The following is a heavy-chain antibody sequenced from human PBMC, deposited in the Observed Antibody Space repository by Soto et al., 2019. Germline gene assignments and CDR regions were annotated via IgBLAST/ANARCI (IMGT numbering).Heavy chain of an antibody. V-gene: IGHV4-30-4*01. CDR1: GGSISSGDYY. J-gene: IGHJ4*02. Sequence: SETLSLTCTVSGGSISSGDYYWSWIRQPPGKGLEWIGNIYYSGSTYYNPSLKSRVTISIDTSKNQFSLKLSSVTAADTAVYYCASRKSSPYFDSWGQGTLVTVSS. CDR3: ASRKSSPYFDS. D-gene: IGHD3-10*01. CDR2: IYYSGST.